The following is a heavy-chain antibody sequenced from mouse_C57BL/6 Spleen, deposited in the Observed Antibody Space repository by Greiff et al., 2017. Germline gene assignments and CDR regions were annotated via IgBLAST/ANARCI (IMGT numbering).Heavy chain of an antibody. J-gene: IGHJ4*01. Sequence: VQLKESGPGLVKPSQSLSLTCSVTGYSITSGYYWNWIRQFPGNKLEWMGYISYDGSNNYNPSLKNRISITRDTSKNQFFLKLNSVTTEDTATYYCARQIYYYGSSYYAMDYWGQGTSVTVSS. CDR2: ISYDGSN. CDR1: GYSITSGYY. D-gene: IGHD1-1*01. V-gene: IGHV3-6*01. CDR3: ARQIYYYGSSYYAMDY.